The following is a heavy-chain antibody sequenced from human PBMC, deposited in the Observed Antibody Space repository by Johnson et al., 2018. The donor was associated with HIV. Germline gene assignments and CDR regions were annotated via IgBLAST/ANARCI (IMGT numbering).Heavy chain of an antibody. CDR3: AKEKDYGAFDI. V-gene: IGHV3-30-3*01. CDR2: ISYDGSNQ. J-gene: IGHJ3*02. D-gene: IGHD3-16*01. CDR1: GFTFNSYA. Sequence: QVQLVESGGGVDQPGRSLRLSCAASGFTFNSYAMHWVCQAPGKGLEWVAVISYDGSNQYYADSVKGRFTISRDNSKNTLYLQMNSLRAEDTAMYYCAKEKDYGAFDIWGQGTMVTVSS.